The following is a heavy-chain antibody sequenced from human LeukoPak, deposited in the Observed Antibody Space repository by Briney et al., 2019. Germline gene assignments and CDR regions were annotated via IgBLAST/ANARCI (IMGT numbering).Heavy chain of an antibody. CDR1: GFTFSRYV. J-gene: IGHJ6*02. D-gene: IGHD5-18*01. CDR3: ARDFKVRYSYGKYGMDV. Sequence: GGSLRPVRAAAGFTFSRYVMDSVRQTPRRGLERVAVMRYDGSNKYYADSVKGRFTISRDNSKNTLYLQMNSLRAEDTVVYYCARDFKVRYSYGKYGMDVWGQGTTVTVSS. V-gene: IGHV3-33*01. CDR2: MRYDGSNK.